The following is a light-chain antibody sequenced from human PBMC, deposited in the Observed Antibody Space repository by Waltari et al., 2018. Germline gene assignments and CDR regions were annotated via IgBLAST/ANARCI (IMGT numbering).Light chain of an antibody. V-gene: IGLV2-11*01. CDR3: CSYAGSVYV. Sequence: HSALTQPRSVSGSPGQPVRSSCTGTSSDVGGYSYVSWYQQHPGKAPKLMIYDVSKRPSGVPERFSGSKSGNTASLTISGLQAEDEADYYCCSYAGSVYVFGTGTKVTVL. CDR2: DVS. CDR1: SSDVGGYSY. J-gene: IGLJ1*01.